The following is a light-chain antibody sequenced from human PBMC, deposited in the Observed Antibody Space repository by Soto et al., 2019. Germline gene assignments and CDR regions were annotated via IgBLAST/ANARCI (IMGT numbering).Light chain of an antibody. J-gene: IGLJ3*02. CDR2: RDD. CDR1: YYNIEGNY. Sequence: QSVLTQPPSVSGAPGQRVSISCSGSYYNIEGNYVYWFQQLPRTAPQLLIYRDDQRPSGVPDRFSGSKSGTSASLAISGLRSEDEGDYYCAGWDDRVNGGAFGGGTKLTVL. V-gene: IGLV1-47*01. CDR3: AGWDDRVNGGA.